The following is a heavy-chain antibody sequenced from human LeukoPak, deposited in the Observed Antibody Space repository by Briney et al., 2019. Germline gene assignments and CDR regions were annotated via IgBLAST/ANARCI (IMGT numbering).Heavy chain of an antibody. V-gene: IGHV3-23*01. D-gene: IGHD3-10*01. CDR1: GFTFSSYA. J-gene: IGHJ4*02. CDR3: VSFMARGGYFDY. Sequence: GGSLRLSCAASGFTFSSYAMSWVRQAPGKGLEWVSAISGSGGSTYYADSVKGRFTISRDNSKNTLYLQMNSLRAEDTAVYYCVSFMARGGYFDYWGQGTLVTVSS. CDR2: ISGSGGST.